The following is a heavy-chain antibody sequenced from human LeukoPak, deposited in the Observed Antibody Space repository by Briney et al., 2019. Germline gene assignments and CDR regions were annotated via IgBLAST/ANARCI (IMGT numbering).Heavy chain of an antibody. Sequence: GEPLKISCKGSGYIFTTHWIGWVRQMPGKGLEWMGIIYPGDSDTTYSPSLQGQVTISADRSISTAYLQWSSLKASDTAMYYCAKRQVAGSGFTGAFDIWGQGTVVTVSS. J-gene: IGHJ3*02. CDR2: IYPGDSDT. D-gene: IGHD1-14*01. V-gene: IGHV5-51*01. CDR1: GYIFTTHW. CDR3: AKRQVAGSGFTGAFDI.